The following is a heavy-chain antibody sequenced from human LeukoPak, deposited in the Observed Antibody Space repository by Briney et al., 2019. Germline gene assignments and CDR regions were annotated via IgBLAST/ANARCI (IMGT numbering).Heavy chain of an antibody. V-gene: IGHV4-59*01. CDR1: GXSISSYY. J-gene: IGHJ4*02. CDR3: ARVNYSGSYYFDY. D-gene: IGHD1-26*01. Sequence: SETLSLTWTVSGXSISSYYWSWIRQPPGKGLEWIGYIYYSGSTNYNPSLKSRVTISVDTSKNQFSLKLSSVTAADTAVYYCARVNYSGSYYFDYWGQGTLVTVSS. CDR2: IYYSGST.